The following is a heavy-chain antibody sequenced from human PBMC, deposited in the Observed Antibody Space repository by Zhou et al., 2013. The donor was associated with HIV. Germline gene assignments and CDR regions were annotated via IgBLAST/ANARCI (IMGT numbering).Heavy chain of an antibody. V-gene: IGHV1-69*05. Sequence: QVQLVQSGAVVKKPGSSVNVSCKASGGTFFNYSINWVRQAPGQGLEWMGGIIPIFGIANSAQKFQGRVTITTDGSTSTAYMELRSLRSEDTAVYYCARGGSDSSSFDYWGPGNPGHRLL. D-gene: IGHD6-19*01. CDR1: GGTFFNYS. J-gene: IGHJ4*02. CDR2: IIPIFGIA. CDR3: ARGGSDSSSFDY.